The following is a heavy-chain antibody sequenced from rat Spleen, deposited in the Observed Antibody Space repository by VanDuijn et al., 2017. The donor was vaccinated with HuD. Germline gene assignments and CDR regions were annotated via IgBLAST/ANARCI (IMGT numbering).Heavy chain of an antibody. Sequence: EVQLVESDGGLVQPGRSLKLSCAAAGFTFSDYNMAWVRQAPTKGLEWVASISYEGSGTYYGDYVKGRFTISRDNAKSTLYLQMNSLRSDDTATYYCTSLSAPFDYWGQGVMVTVSS. CDR1: GFTFSDYN. J-gene: IGHJ2*01. CDR3: TSLSAPFDY. CDR2: ISYEGSGT. D-gene: IGHD3-3*01. V-gene: IGHV5-22*01.